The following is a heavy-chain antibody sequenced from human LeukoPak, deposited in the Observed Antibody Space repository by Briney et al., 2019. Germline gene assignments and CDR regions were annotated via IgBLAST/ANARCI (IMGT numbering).Heavy chain of an antibody. J-gene: IGHJ5*02. CDR1: GGTFSSYA. V-gene: IGHV1-69*06. CDR2: IIPIFGTA. D-gene: IGHD3-3*02. CDR3: ARDVSHFATGLKGWFDP. Sequence: ASVKVSCKASGGTFSSYAISWVRQAPGQGLEWMGGIIPIFGTANYAQKFQGRVTITADKSTSTAYMELSSLRSEDTAVYYCARDVSHFATGLKGWFDPWGQGTLVTVSS.